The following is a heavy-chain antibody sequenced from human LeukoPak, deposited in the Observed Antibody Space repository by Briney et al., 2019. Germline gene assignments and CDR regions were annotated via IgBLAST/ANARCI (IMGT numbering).Heavy chain of an antibody. CDR3: ARSNYDFWSGYYSHSGFDP. CDR2: IYYSGST. V-gene: IGHV4-39*07. Sequence: PSETLSLTCTVSGGSISSSSYYWGWIRQPPGKGLEWIGSIYYSGSTYYNPSLKSRVTISVDTSKNQFSLKLSSVTAADTAVYYCARSNYDFWSGYYSHSGFDPWGQGTLVTVSS. J-gene: IGHJ5*02. D-gene: IGHD3-3*01. CDR1: GGSISSSSYY.